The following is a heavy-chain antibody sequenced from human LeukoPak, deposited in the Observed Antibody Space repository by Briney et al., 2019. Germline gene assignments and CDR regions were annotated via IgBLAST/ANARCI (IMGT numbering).Heavy chain of an antibody. Sequence: GASVKVSCKASGYTFTSYYMHWVRQAPGQGLEWMGIINPSGGSTSYAQKFQGRVTMTRDTSTSTVYMGLSSLRSEDTAVYYCARDPRTTGYFDYWGQGTLVTVSS. D-gene: IGHD2/OR15-2a*01. V-gene: IGHV1-46*01. CDR1: GYTFTSYY. CDR3: ARDPRTTGYFDY. CDR2: INPSGGST. J-gene: IGHJ4*02.